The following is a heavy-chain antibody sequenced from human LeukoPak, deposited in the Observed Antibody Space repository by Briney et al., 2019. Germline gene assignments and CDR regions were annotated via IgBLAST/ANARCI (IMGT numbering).Heavy chain of an antibody. V-gene: IGHV1-24*01. CDR1: GYTLTELS. D-gene: IGHD2-21*01. J-gene: IGHJ4*02. CDR3: ATGAAGTQREVWWSNFDY. Sequence: ASVKLSYKVSGYTLTELSMHWVRQAPGKGLEWMGGFDPEDGETIYAQKFQGRVTMTEDTSTDTAYMELSSLRSEDTAVYYCATGAAGTQREVWWSNFDYWGRGTLVIVSS. CDR2: FDPEDGET.